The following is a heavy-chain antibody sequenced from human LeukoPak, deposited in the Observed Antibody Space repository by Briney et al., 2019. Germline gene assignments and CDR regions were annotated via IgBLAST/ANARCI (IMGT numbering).Heavy chain of an antibody. J-gene: IGHJ4*02. CDR1: GFTVSSNY. D-gene: IGHD3-22*01. Sequence: GGSLRLSCAASGFTVSSNYMSWVRQAPGKGLEWVSVIYSGGSTYYADSVKGRFTISRDNSKNTLYLQMNSLRAEDTAVYYCARHYYDSSGYYPWYFDYWGQGTLVTVSS. V-gene: IGHV3-66*02. CDR3: ARHYYDSSGYYPWYFDY. CDR2: IYSGGST.